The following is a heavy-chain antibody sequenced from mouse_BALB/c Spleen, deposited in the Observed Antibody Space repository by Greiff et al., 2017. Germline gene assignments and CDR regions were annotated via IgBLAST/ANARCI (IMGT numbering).Heavy chain of an antibody. J-gene: IGHJ2*01. CDR3: ARVVAENGYYFDY. CDR1: GFTFSSYY. CDR2: INSNGGST. V-gene: IGHV5-6-2*01. D-gene: IGHD1-1*01. Sequence: EVQGVESGGGLVKLGGSLKLSCAASGFTFSSYYMSWVRQTPEKRLELVAAINSNGGSTYYPDTVKGRFTISRDNAKNTLYLQMSSLKSEDTALYYCARVVAENGYYFDYWGQGTTLTVSS.